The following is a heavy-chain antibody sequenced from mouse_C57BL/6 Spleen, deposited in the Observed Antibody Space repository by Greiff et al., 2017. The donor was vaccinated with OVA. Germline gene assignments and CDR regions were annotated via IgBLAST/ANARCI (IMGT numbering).Heavy chain of an antibody. CDR3: ARERPRYCDY. V-gene: IGHV1-69*01. D-gene: IGHD2-12*01. Sequence: QVQLQQPGAELVMPGASVKLSCKASGYTFTSYWMHWVKQRPGQGLEWIGEIDPSDSYTNYNQKFKGKSTLTVDKSSSTAYMQLSSLTSEDSGVYYCARERPRYCDYWGQGTTLTVSS. CDR2: IDPSDSYT. CDR1: GYTFTSYW. J-gene: IGHJ2*01.